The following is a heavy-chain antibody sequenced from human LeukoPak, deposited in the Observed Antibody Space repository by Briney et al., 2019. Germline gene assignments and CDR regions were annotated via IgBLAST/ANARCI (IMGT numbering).Heavy chain of an antibody. D-gene: IGHD5-24*01. V-gene: IGHV4-34*01. J-gene: IGHJ4*02. CDR3: ARHTLGGYNYEGFFDY. CDR2: INHSGST. CDR1: GGSFSGYY. Sequence: SETLSLTCAVYGGSFSGYYWSWIRQPPGKGLEWIGEINHSGSTNYNASLKSRVTISVDTSKNQFSLKLSSVTAADTAVYYCARHTLGGYNYEGFFDYWGRGTLVTVPS.